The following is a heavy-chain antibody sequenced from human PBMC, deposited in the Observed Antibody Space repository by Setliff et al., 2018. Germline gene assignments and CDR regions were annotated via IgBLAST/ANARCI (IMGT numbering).Heavy chain of an antibody. D-gene: IGHD4-17*01. CDR3: ARFYGDYVYY. V-gene: IGHV4-4*07. J-gene: IGHJ4*02. CDR2: ISTSGST. CDR1: GGSISGYY. Sequence: SETLFLTCTVSGGSISGYYWSWIRQPAGKGLEWIGRISTSGSTNYNPSLKSRVTMSVDTSKNQFSLKLSSVTAADTAVYFCARFYGDYVYYWGQGTLVTVSS.